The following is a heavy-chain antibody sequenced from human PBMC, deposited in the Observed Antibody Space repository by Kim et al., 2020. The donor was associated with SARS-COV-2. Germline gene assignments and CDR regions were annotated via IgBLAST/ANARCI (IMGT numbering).Heavy chain of an antibody. D-gene: IGHD2-21*02. V-gene: IGHV3-48*02. Sequence: AGSVKGRFTIARYNAKNALYLQMNSLRDEDTAVYYCARVCGGDCYRPFGYWGQGTLVTVSS. CDR3: ARVCGGDCYRPFGY. J-gene: IGHJ4*02.